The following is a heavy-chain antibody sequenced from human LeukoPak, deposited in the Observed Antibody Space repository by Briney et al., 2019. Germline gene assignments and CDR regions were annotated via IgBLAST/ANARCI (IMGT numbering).Heavy chain of an antibody. CDR1: EVSQSSFW. Sequence: PEGTLRISCASSEVSQSSFWMTWVRQGPEKGLECVANINETGSVQHYMDYVKGRFTISRDNAKNSVHLQMTSLRAEDTALYYCARDTGFGNSTTWYDAFDMWGQGTMVTVSS. CDR2: INETGSVQ. CDR3: ARDTGFGNSTTWYDAFDM. V-gene: IGHV3-7*01. D-gene: IGHD2-2*01. J-gene: IGHJ3*02.